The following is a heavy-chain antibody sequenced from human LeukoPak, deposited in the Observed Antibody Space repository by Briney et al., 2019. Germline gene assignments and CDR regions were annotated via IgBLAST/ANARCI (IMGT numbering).Heavy chain of an antibody. CDR2: MNPNSGNT. CDR1: GYTFTSYD. CDR3: ARVGVPAAMRENWFDP. Sequence: SSVKVSCKASGYTFTSYDINWVRQATGQGLEWMGWMNPNSGNTGYAQKFQSRVTMTRNTSISTAYMELSSLRSEDTAVYYCARVGVPAAMRENWFDPWGQGTLVTVSS. V-gene: IGHV1-8*01. J-gene: IGHJ5*02. D-gene: IGHD2-2*01.